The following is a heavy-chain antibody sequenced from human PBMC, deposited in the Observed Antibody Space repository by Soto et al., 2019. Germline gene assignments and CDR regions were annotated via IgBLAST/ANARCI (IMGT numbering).Heavy chain of an antibody. Sequence: QVQLQQWGAGLLKPSETLSLTCAVYGGSFSGYYWSWIRQPPDKGLEWIGEINHSGSTNYNPSLNSRVTISVDTSKNQFSLKLSSVTAADTAVYYCARNRIRVWFGELSYFDPWGQGTLVTVSS. CDR1: GGSFSGYY. CDR2: INHSGST. CDR3: ARNRIRVWFGELSYFDP. J-gene: IGHJ5*02. V-gene: IGHV4-34*01. D-gene: IGHD3-10*01.